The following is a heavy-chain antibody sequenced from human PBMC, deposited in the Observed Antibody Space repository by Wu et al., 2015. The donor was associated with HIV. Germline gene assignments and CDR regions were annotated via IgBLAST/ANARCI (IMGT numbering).Heavy chain of an antibody. V-gene: IGHV1-46*01. CDR1: GYTFTSYY. J-gene: IGHJ4*02. D-gene: IGHD2-21*02. CDR3: ARGDSPHFDY. Sequence: QVQLVQSGAEVKKPGASVKVSCKAFGYTFTSYYMHWVRQAPGQGLEWVGIVNPRTGSTTYAQKFQGRVTMTRDTSTSSFYMELSSLRSEDTAVYYCARGDSPHFDYWGQGTLVTVSS. CDR2: VNPRTGST.